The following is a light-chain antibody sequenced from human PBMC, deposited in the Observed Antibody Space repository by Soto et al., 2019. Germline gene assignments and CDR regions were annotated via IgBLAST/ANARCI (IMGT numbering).Light chain of an antibody. Sequence: QSALTQPASVSGSPGQSITISCTGTSSDVGGYNYVSWYQQHPGKAPKLMIYDVSNRPSGVSNRFSGSKSSNTASLTISGLQAEDEADYYCSSYTSSSTNVFGTGTKLTVL. CDR3: SSYTSSSTNV. CDR1: SSDVGGYNY. J-gene: IGLJ1*01. CDR2: DVS. V-gene: IGLV2-14*01.